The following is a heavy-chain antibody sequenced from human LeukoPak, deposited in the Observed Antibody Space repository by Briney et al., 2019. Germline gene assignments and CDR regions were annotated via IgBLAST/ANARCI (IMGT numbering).Heavy chain of an antibody. V-gene: IGHV3-21*06. Sequence: GGSLRLSCAASGFTFSTYSMNWVRQAPGKGLEWVSSIATSSDYIYYAGSLKGRFTISRDNAKNSLYLHMNSLRPDDTAVYYCARGRSITILRGVAISDGFDIWGQGTKITVS. CDR3: ARGRSITILRGVAISDGFDI. J-gene: IGHJ3*02. CDR2: IATSSDYI. CDR1: GFTFSTYS. D-gene: IGHD3-10*01.